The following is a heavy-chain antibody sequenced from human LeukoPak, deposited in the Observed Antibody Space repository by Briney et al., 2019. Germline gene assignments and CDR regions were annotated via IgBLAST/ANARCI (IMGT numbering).Heavy chain of an antibody. J-gene: IGHJ6*02. V-gene: IGHV3-7*01. CDR1: GFTFSSYW. Sequence: PGGSLRLSCVASGFTFSSYWMSWVRQAPGKGLEWVANIKEDGSEKHNVDSVKGRFTISRDNSKNTVLLQMNSLRVEDTAVYYCAKGIGYGGMDVWGQGTTLIVSS. CDR3: AKGIGYGGMDV. CDR2: IKEDGSEK. D-gene: IGHD5-12*01.